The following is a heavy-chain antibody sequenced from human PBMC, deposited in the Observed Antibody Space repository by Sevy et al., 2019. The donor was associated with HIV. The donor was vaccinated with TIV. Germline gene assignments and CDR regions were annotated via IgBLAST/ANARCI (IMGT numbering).Heavy chain of an antibody. CDR3: AREGCTRPHDY. V-gene: IGHV3-23*01. Sequence: GGSLRLSCAASGFAFYDYSMSWIRQAPGKGLEWVATLSFGCGEINYADSVNGRFTISRDNSKNSFYLQMDNLRVEDTALYYCAREGCTRPHDYWGQGTRVTVSS. CDR1: GFAFYDYS. CDR2: LSFGCGEI. J-gene: IGHJ4*02. D-gene: IGHD2-8*01.